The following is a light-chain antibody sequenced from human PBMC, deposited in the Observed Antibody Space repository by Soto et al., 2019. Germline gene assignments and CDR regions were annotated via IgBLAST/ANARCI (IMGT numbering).Light chain of an antibody. Sequence: DIQMTQSPSSLSASVGDRVTITCRASKSISSYLNWYQQKPGKAPKLLIYAASSLQSGVPSRFSGSGSGTDFTLTISSLQPEDFATYYCQQIYSTPRTFGQGTKVEIK. J-gene: IGKJ1*01. CDR1: KSISSY. CDR2: AAS. CDR3: QQIYSTPRT. V-gene: IGKV1-39*01.